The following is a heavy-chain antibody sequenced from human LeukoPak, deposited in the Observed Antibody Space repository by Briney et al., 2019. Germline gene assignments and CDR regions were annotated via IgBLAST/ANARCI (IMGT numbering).Heavy chain of an antibody. D-gene: IGHD6-6*01. V-gene: IGHV4-34*01. CDR1: GGSFSGYY. Sequence: SETLSLTCAVYGGSFSGYYWSWIRQPPGKGPEWIGEINHSGSTNYNPSLKSRVTISVDTSKNQFSLKLSSVTAADTAVYYCATIRPSSSSSYYYYYMDVWGKGTTVTVSS. CDR3: ATIRPSSSSSYYYYYMDV. CDR2: INHSGST. J-gene: IGHJ6*03.